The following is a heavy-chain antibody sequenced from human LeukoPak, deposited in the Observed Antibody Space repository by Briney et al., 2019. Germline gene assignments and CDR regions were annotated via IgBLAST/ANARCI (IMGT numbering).Heavy chain of an antibody. Sequence: ASVKVSCKASGYTFTGYYMHWVRQAPGQGLEWMGWINPNSGDTNYAQKFQGRVTMTRDTSISTAYMELSRLRSDDTAVYYCARSDIVVVVAAIDYWGQGTLVTVSS. J-gene: IGHJ4*02. CDR3: ARSDIVVVVAAIDY. CDR2: INPNSGDT. CDR1: GYTFTGYY. D-gene: IGHD2-15*01. V-gene: IGHV1-2*02.